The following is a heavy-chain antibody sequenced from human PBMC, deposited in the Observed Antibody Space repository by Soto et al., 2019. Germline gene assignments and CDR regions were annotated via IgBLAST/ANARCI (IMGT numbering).Heavy chain of an antibody. CDR3: ASPYCSGGSCYHTEYFQH. J-gene: IGHJ1*01. CDR1: GFTFSTYV. Sequence: QVHLVESGGGVVQPGRSLRLSCGASGFTFSTYVMHWVRQAPDKGLEWVAVISYDSSNEFYADSVKGRFTISRDNSKNTLYLQMNNLRPDDTAVYYCASPYCSGGSCYHTEYFQHWGQGTLVNVSS. CDR2: ISYDSSNE. V-gene: IGHV3-30-3*01. D-gene: IGHD2-15*01.